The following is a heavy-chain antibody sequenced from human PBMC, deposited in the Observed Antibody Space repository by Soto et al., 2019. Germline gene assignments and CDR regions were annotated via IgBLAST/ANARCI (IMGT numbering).Heavy chain of an antibody. D-gene: IGHD3-22*01. CDR3: ARTHRPVNEYYYDSSGYYCADY. CDR2: ISYDGSNK. Sequence: QVQLVESGGGVVQPGRSLRLSCAASGFTFSSYAMHWVRQDPGKGLEWVAVISYDGSNKYYADSVKGRFTISRDNSKNTLYLQMNSLRAEDTAVYYCARTHRPVNEYYYDSSGYYCADYWGQGTLVTVSS. V-gene: IGHV3-30-3*01. CDR1: GFTFSSYA. J-gene: IGHJ4*02.